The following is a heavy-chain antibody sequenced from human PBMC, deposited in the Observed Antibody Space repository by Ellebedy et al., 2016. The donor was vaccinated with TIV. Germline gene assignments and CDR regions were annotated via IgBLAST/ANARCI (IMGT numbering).Heavy chain of an antibody. J-gene: IGHJ6*02. CDR2: IDWDGDE. CDR1: GFSLSTSGMC. Sequence: SGPTLVKPTQTLTLTCTFSGFSLSTSGMCVSWIRQPSGTALEWLARIDWDGDEFYSTSLKTRLTISKDTSKNQVVLTMTNMDPVDTATYYCARMIRAVAGKSFSSTDYGMDVWGLGTTVIVSS. CDR3: ARMIRAVAGKSFSSTDYGMDV. D-gene: IGHD6-19*01. V-gene: IGHV2-70*17.